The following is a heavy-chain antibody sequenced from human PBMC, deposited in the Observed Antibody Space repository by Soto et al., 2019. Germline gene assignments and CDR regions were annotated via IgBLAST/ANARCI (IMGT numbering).Heavy chain of an antibody. D-gene: IGHD5-12*01. V-gene: IGHV3-23*01. J-gene: IGHJ6*03. CDR1: GFTFSSYA. CDR2: ISGSGGST. Sequence: EVQLLESGGGLVQPGGSLRLSCAASGFTFSSYAMSWVRQAPGKGLEWVSAISGSGGSTYYADSVKGRFTISRDNSKTTLYLQMNSLRAEDTAVYYCANYRPYEYYYYYMDVWGKGTTLTVSS. CDR3: ANYRPYEYYYYYMDV.